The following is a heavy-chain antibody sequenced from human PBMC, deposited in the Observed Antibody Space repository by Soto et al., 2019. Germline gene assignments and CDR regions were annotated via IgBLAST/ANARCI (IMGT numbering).Heavy chain of an antibody. V-gene: IGHV5-51*01. D-gene: IGHD2-2*01. CDR2: IYPGDSET. CDR1: GYIFTNYL. Sequence: GESLKISCRGSGYIFTNYLIAWVRQMPGKGLEWMGIIYPGDSETIYSPSFQGQVTISAAKSINTAYLQWSSLKASDTAIYFCARHAGYCSSTTCSQNDYWGQGTLVTVSS. CDR3: ARHAGYCSSTTCSQNDY. J-gene: IGHJ4*02.